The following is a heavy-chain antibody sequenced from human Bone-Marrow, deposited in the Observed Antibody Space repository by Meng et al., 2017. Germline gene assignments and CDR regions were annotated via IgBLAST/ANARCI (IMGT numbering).Heavy chain of an antibody. D-gene: IGHD2-21*01. CDR1: GFPFSSYD. V-gene: IGHV3-64*01. CDR3: VRDRNFDY. J-gene: IGHJ4*02. Sequence: GESLKISCAASGFPFSSYDMHWVRQAPGKGLEYFSAISSDGGITYYANSVKGRFTISRDNSKNTPYLEMGSLRADDMAVYYCVRDRNFDYWGQGTLVTVSS. CDR2: ISSDGGIT.